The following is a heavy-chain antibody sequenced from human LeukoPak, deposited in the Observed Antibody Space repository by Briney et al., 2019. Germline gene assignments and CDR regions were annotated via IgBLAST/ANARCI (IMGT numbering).Heavy chain of an antibody. CDR3: ATASYYDFWSGSPADY. J-gene: IGHJ4*02. Sequence: ASVKVSCKVSGYTLTELSMHWVRQAPAKGLEWMGGLDPEDGETIYAQKFQGRVTMTEDTSTDTAYMELSSLRSEDTAVYYCATASYYDFWSGSPADYWGQGTLVTVSS. CDR1: GYTLTELS. CDR2: LDPEDGET. V-gene: IGHV1-24*01. D-gene: IGHD3-3*01.